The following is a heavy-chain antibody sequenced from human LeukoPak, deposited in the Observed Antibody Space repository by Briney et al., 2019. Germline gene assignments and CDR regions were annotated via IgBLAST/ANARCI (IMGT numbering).Heavy chain of an antibody. D-gene: IGHD3-10*01. V-gene: IGHV3-11*05. CDR3: AREIQKNYYGSGSPDY. CDR2: ISSSSSYT. CDR1: GFTFSDYY. Sequence: PGGSLRLSCAASGFTFSDYYMSWIRQAPGKGLEWVSYISSSSSYTNYADSVKGRFTISRDNAKSSLYLQMNSLRSDDTAVYYCAREIQKNYYGSGSPDYWGQGTLVTVSS. J-gene: IGHJ4*02.